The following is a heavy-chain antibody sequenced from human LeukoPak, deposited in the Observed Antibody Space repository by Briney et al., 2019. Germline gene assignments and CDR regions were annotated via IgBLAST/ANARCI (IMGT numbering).Heavy chain of an antibody. Sequence: ASVKVSCKASGYIFTSYYMHWVRQAPGQGLEWMGIINPSSGSTSYAQKFQDRVKMTRDTSRSTVYMELSSLRSEDTAVYYCARRAGDHYYFDYWGQGTLVTVSS. D-gene: IGHD7-27*01. J-gene: IGHJ4*02. CDR2: INPSSGST. V-gene: IGHV1-46*01. CDR1: GYIFTSYY. CDR3: ARRAGDHYYFDY.